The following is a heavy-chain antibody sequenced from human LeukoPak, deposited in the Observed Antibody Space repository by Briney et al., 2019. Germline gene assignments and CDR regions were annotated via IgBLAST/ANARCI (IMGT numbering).Heavy chain of an antibody. CDR2: IYYSGST. V-gene: IGHV4-59*02. D-gene: IGHD4-11*01. J-gene: IGHJ6*02. CDR3: ARAGPSNPYYYGMDV. CDR1: GGSVSSYY. Sequence: PSETLSLTCTVSGGSVSSYYWSWIRQPPGKGLEWIGYIYYSGSTNYNPSPKSRVTISVDTSKNQFSLKLRSVTAADTAVYYCARAGPSNPYYYGMDVWGQGTTVTVSS.